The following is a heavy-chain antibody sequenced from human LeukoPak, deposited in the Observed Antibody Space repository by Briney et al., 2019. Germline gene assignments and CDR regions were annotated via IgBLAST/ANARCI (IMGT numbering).Heavy chain of an antibody. CDR1: GFTVSANY. J-gene: IGHJ6*02. CDR3: ARDLFSYAMNV. V-gene: IGHV3-53*01. CDR2: IYSGGST. Sequence: GGSLRLSCAASGFTVSANYLTWVRQAPGKGLEWVSIIYSGGSTNYADSVRGRFTISRDNSKNTLYLQMNSPRVEDTAIYFCARDLFSYAMNVWGRGTPVTVSS.